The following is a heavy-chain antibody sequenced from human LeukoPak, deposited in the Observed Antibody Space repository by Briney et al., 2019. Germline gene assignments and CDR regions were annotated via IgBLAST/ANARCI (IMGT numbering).Heavy chain of an antibody. CDR2: ISYDGSNK. J-gene: IGHJ4*02. D-gene: IGHD6-13*01. CDR1: GFTFSSYG. V-gene: IGHV3-30*03. CDR3: ARETIAAAGTQT. Sequence: GGSLRLSCAASGFTFSSYGMHWVRQAPGQGLEWVAVISYDGSNKYYADSVKGRFTISRDNSKNTLYLQMNSLRAEDTAVYYCARETIAAAGTQTWGQGTLVTVSS.